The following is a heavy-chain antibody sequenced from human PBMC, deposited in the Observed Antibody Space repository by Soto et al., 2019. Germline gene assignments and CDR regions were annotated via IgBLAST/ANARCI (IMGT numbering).Heavy chain of an antibody. V-gene: IGHV1-69*06. J-gene: IGHJ5*01. CDR1: GCTFSSYA. CDR3: ARGPVRGSVSGSNRGFVD. Sequence: SVKVSCNASGCTFSSYAISWVRQAPGQGLEWMGGSIHISGSANYALKFTGRVSITAGKSTSTSFMELSSLRSEDTAVYYFARGPVRGSVSGSNRGFVDWGHGTRVTVSS. D-gene: IGHD1-7*01. CDR2: SIHISGSA.